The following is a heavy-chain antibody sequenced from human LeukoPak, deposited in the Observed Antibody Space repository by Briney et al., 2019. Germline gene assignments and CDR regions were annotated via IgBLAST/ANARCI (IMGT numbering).Heavy chain of an antibody. CDR1: GGSISSGDYY. V-gene: IGHV4-30-4*08. CDR2: IYYSGST. J-gene: IGHJ4*02. D-gene: IGHD1-26*01. Sequence: SQTLSLTCTVSGGSISSGDYYWSWIRQPPGKGLEWVGYIYYSGSTYYNPSLKSRVTISVDTSKNQFSQKLSSVTAADTAVYYCARGRYSESFRLDYWGQGTLVTVSS. CDR3: ARGRYSESFRLDY.